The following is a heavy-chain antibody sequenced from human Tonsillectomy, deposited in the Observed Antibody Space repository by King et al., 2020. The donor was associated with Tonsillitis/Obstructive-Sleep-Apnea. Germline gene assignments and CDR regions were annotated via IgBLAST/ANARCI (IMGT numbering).Heavy chain of an antibody. CDR2: IALNDGDT. CDR1: GYTFTDYY. J-gene: IGHJ6*01. V-gene: IGHV1-2*06. CDR3: TRDFWSGYLRGYYLDG. D-gene: IGHD3-3*01. Sequence: QLVQSGAEVKKPGASVKVSCKASGYTFTDYYMHWVRQAPGQGLEWMGRIALNDGDTDYEEKFQGRVTMTRDTATSTAYMGLRGLRSDDTAEYYCTRDFWSGYLRGYYLDGWGKGTTVTAAS.